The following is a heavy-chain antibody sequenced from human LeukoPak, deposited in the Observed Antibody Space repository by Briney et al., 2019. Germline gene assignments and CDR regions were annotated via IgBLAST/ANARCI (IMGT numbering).Heavy chain of an antibody. Sequence: ASVKVSCKTSGYTFTDYGISWVRQAPGQGLEWMGWISVYNVNTNYAQKVQGRVTMTTDTSTSTTYMELRSLRSDDTAVYYCARDSADCSGGSCYSAEYFHHWGQGTLVTVSS. J-gene: IGHJ1*01. CDR3: ARDSADCSGGSCYSAEYFHH. D-gene: IGHD2-15*01. CDR2: ISVYNVNT. CDR1: GYTFTDYG. V-gene: IGHV1-18*01.